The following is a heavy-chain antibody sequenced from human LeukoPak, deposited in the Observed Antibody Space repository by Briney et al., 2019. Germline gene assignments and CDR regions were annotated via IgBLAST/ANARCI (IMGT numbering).Heavy chain of an antibody. CDR2: ISGNGGDT. V-gene: IGHV3-43*02. CDR3: AKDSGTVTPFDC. CDR1: GFTFDDYA. J-gene: IGHJ4*02. Sequence: GGSLRLSCAASGFTFDDYAMYWVRQAPGKGLEWVSLISGNGGDTYYGDSVQGRFTISRDNSKNSLYLQMNSLRTEDTALYYCAKDSGTVTPFDCWGQGTLVTVSS. D-gene: IGHD4-17*01.